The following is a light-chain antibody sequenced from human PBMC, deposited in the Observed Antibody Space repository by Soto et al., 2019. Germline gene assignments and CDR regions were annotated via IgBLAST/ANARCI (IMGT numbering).Light chain of an antibody. J-gene: IGKJ4*01. Sequence: EIVLTQSPGTLSLSPGERATLSCRASQSVSGSYLAWYQQKPGQAPRLLIYGASSRATGIPDRFSGSGSGTDFTLTISRLEPEDFAMYYCQQYGYLVTFGGGTKVDIK. CDR1: QSVSGSY. V-gene: IGKV3-20*01. CDR3: QQYGYLVT. CDR2: GAS.